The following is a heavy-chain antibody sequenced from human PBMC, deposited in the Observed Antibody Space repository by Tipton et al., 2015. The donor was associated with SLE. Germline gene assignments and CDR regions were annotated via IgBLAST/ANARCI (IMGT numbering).Heavy chain of an antibody. CDR2: IYTSGST. J-gene: IGHJ2*01. V-gene: IGHV4-4*07. CDR1: GGSISSYY. Sequence: TLSLTCTVSGGSISSYYWSWIRQPAGKGLEWIGRIYTSGSTNYNPSLKSRVTMSVDTSKNQFSLKLSSVTAADTAVYHCARDLAAAADFDPWGRGTLVTVSS. D-gene: IGHD6-13*01. CDR3: ARDLAAAADFDP.